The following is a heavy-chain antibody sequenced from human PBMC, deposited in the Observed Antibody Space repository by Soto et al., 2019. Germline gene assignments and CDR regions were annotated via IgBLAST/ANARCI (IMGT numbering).Heavy chain of an antibody. Sequence: GASVKVSCKASGYTFTGCYMHWVRQAPGQGLEWMGWINPNSGGTNYAQKFQGRVTMTWDTSISTAYMELSRLRSDDTAVYYCARVKTDPWELVDYRGQGTLVTVSS. CDR1: GYTFTGCY. CDR3: ARVKTDPWELVDY. J-gene: IGHJ4*02. D-gene: IGHD1-26*01. V-gene: IGHV1-2*02. CDR2: INPNSGGT.